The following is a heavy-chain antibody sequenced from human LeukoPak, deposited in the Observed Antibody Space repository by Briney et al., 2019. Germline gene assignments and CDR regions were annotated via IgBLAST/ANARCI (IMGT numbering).Heavy chain of an antibody. CDR2: IYPGDSDT. Sequence: GESLKISCKGSGYSFPSYWIGWVRQMPGKGLEWMGIIYPGDSDTRYSPSFQGQVTISADKSISTAYLQWSSLKASDTAMYYCARLEVAGPPSHPFDYWGQGTLVTVSS. CDR1: GYSFPSYW. V-gene: IGHV5-51*01. D-gene: IGHD6-19*01. CDR3: ARLEVAGPPSHPFDY. J-gene: IGHJ4*02.